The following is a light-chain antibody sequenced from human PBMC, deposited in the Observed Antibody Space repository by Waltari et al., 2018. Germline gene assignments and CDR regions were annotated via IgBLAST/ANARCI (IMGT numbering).Light chain of an antibody. J-gene: IGKJ1*01. CDR3: QHYVRLPVT. Sequence: EIVLTQSPGTLSLSPGERATLSCRASQSVGRSLAWYQQKPGQAPRLLIFGASIRATGIPDRFSGGGSGTDFSLTISRLESEDFAAYHCQHYVRLPVTFGQGTKVEIK. V-gene: IGKV3-20*01. CDR2: GAS. CDR1: QSVGRS.